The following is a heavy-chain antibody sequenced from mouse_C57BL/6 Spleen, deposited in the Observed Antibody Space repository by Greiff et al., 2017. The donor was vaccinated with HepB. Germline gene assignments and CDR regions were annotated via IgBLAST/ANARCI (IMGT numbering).Heavy chain of an antibody. V-gene: IGHV1-26*01. Sequence: EVMLVESGPELVKPGASVKISCKASGYTFTDYYMNWVKQSHGKSLEWIGDINPNNGGTSYNQKFKGKATLTVDKSSSTAYMELRSLTSEDSAVYYCARSRDYLTGYAMDYWGQGTSVTVSS. J-gene: IGHJ4*01. CDR3: ARSRDYLTGYAMDY. CDR1: GYTFTDYY. D-gene: IGHD2-4*01. CDR2: INPNNGGT.